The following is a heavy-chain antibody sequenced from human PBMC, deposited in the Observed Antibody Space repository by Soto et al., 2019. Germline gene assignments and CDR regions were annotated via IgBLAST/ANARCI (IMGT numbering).Heavy chain of an antibody. D-gene: IGHD6-6*01. V-gene: IGHV5-10-1*01. CDR2: IDPSGSYT. J-gene: IGHJ4*02. CDR3: ASHSSSRGLFDY. CDR1: GYSFTSYW. Sequence: GESLKISCKGSGYSFTSYWISWVRQMPGKGLEWVGRIDPSGSYTNYSPSFQGHVTISVDKSISTAYLQWSGLKASDTAMYYCASHSSSRGLFDYWGQGTLVTVSS.